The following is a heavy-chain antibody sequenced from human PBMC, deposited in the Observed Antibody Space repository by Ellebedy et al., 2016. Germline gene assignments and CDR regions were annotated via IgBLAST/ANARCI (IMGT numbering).Heavy chain of an antibody. D-gene: IGHD3-22*01. Sequence: GESLKISCAASGFSISSYSMNWVRQAPGKGLEWVSVISSDSGTIVYADSVKGRFTISRDNAKNSLFLQMNSLIVEDTAVYYCARRYYDSRGDPFDYWGQGTLVTVSS. CDR3: ARRYYDSRGDPFDY. J-gene: IGHJ4*02. CDR1: GFSISSYS. CDR2: ISSDSGTI. V-gene: IGHV3-21*01.